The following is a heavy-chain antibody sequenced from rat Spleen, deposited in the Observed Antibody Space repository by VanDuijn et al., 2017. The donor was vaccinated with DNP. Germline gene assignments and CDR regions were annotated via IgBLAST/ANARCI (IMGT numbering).Heavy chain of an antibody. CDR3: TTEWAGSYDY. CDR1: GITFNNYV. D-gene: IGHD1-12*02. V-gene: IGHV5-27*01. CDR2: ITNTGSTS. J-gene: IGHJ3*01. Sequence: EVQLVESGGGLVQPGRSLKLSCVASGITFNNYVMAWVRQTPTKGLEWVAHITNTGSTSYYRDSVQGRFTISRDNAKKTLYLQMDSLRSEDTATYYCTTEWAGSYDYWGQGALVTVSS.